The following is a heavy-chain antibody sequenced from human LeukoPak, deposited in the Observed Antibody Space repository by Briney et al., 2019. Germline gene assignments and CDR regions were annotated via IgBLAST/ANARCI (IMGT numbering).Heavy chain of an antibody. CDR3: ARGQYCSTTTCYSARRYFDF. V-gene: IGHV4-34*01. D-gene: IGHD2-2*01. CDR1: GGAFSNYF. J-gene: IGHJ4*02. Sequence: SETLSLTCAVSGGAFSNYFWTWIRQPPGKGLEWIAEINDSGSTNSNSSLRGRVAISLDTSKDQFSLRLTSVTAADTAVYYRARGQYCSTTTCYSARRYFDFWGQGTLVTVSS. CDR2: INDSGST.